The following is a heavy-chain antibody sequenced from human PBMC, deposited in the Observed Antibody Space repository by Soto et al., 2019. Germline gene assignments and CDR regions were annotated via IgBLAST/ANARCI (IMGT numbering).Heavy chain of an antibody. CDR1: GFTFSSYA. Sequence: EVQLLESGGGLVQPGGSLRLSCAASGFTFSSYAMTWVRQAPGKGLEWVSSISGSGASTYYADSVKGRFTISRDNSKNTLYLEMNSLRAEDTAVYYCAKYITGTTPYYYYYMDGWGKGTTVTVSS. CDR2: ISGSGAST. V-gene: IGHV3-23*01. CDR3: AKYITGTTPYYYYYMDG. D-gene: IGHD1-7*01. J-gene: IGHJ6*03.